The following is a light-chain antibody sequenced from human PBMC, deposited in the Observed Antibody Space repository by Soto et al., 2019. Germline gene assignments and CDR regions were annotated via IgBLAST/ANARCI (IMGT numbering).Light chain of an antibody. CDR1: QDISNY. CDR3: QQYDNLPIT. J-gene: IGKJ5*01. CDR2: DAS. V-gene: IGKV1-33*01. Sequence: DIQMTQSPSSLSASVGDRVTITCQASQDISNYLNWYQQKPGKAPKLLIYDASNLETGVPSRFSGSXSXTDFTFTISSLQPEDIATYYCQQYDNLPITFGQGTRLEIK.